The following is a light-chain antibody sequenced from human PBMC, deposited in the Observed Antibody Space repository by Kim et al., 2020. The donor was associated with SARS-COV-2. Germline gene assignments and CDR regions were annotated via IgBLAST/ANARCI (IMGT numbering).Light chain of an antibody. J-gene: IGKJ2*01. CDR1: QGINNY. Sequence: DIQMTQSPSFLYASVGDRFTISCRASQGINNYLAWYQQKPVKVPKLLIYGASALQSGVPSRFSGSGSGTDFILTISSLQPEDFATYFCQKYDGAPYTFRQGTKLDI. CDR2: GAS. V-gene: IGKV1-27*01. CDR3: QKYDGAPYT.